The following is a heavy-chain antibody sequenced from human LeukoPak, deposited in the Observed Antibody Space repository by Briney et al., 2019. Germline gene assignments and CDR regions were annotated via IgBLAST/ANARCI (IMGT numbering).Heavy chain of an antibody. Sequence: SVKVSCKASGGTFSSYAISWLRQAPGRGLEWMGGIIPIFGTANYAQKFQGRVTITADESTSTAYMELSSLRSEDTAVYYCARAVEGGRDGYNFYYWGQGTLVTVS. J-gene: IGHJ4*02. CDR1: GGTFSSYA. V-gene: IGHV1-69*13. CDR3: ARAVEGGRDGYNFYY. D-gene: IGHD5-24*01. CDR2: IIPIFGTA.